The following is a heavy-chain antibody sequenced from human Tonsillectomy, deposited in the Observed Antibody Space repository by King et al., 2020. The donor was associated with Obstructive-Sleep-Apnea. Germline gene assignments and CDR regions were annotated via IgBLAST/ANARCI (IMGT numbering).Heavy chain of an antibody. CDR1: GYIFTNYW. CDR2: TFPGDSDT. Sequence: VQLVESGAEVKKPGESLKISCQASGYIFTNYWIAWVRQMPGKGLEWMGITFPGDSDTTYSPSFQGQVTISADKSISTASLHWSGLKAADTAMYFCARXGXXTXDXXGQGXXVTVSS. V-gene: IGHV5-51*01. J-gene: IGHJ4*02. CDR3: ARXGXXTXDX.